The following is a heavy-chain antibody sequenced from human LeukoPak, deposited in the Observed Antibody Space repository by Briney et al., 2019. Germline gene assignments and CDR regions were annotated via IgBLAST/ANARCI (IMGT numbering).Heavy chain of an antibody. J-gene: IGHJ4*02. CDR1: GASITTYY. V-gene: IGHV4-59*01. CDR3: ARDKSLRGNWYGNDF. Sequence: PSETLSLTCTVSGASITTYYWSWIRQPPGKGLEWISYIYFSGTTNYNPSLKSRVTISLDASNKQFSLRLTSVTAADTAVYFCARDKSLRGNWYGNDFWGQGAQVTVSS. D-gene: IGHD1-1*01. CDR2: IYFSGTT.